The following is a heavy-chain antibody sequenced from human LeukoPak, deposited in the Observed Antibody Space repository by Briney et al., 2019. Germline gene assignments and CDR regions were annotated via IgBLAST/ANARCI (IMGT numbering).Heavy chain of an antibody. CDR2: MNPNSGNT. V-gene: IGHV1-8*01. J-gene: IGHJ3*02. Sequence: ASVKVSCKASGYTFTSYDINWVRQATGQGLEWMGWMNPNSGNTGYAQKFQGRVTMTRNTSISTAYMELSSLRSEDTAVYYCASRRRAEYSSGWYDAFDIWGQGTMVTVSS. D-gene: IGHD6-19*01. CDR1: GYTFTSYD. CDR3: ASRRRAEYSSGWYDAFDI.